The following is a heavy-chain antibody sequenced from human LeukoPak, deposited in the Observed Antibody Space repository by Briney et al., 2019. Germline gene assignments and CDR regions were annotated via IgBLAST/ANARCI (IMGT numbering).Heavy chain of an antibody. CDR2: IIGSGGST. Sequence: GGSLRLSCAASGLTFSNYGMSWVRQAPGKGLEWVSSIIGSGGSTNYADSVKGRFTISRDNGNKMLYLQMSSLRAEDTAVYYCAKDLSCNDYAVLYGMDVWGKGTTVTVSS. J-gene: IGHJ6*04. D-gene: IGHD4-17*01. CDR3: AKDLSCNDYAVLYGMDV. V-gene: IGHV3-23*01. CDR1: GLTFSNYG.